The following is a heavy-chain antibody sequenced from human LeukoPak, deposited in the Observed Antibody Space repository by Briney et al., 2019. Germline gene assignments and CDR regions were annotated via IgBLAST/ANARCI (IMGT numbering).Heavy chain of an antibody. V-gene: IGHV4-34*01. CDR2: INHSGST. Sequence: SETLSLTCTVSGGSISSYYWSWIRQPPGRGLEWIGEINHSGSTNYNPSLKSRVTISVDTSKNQFSLKLSSVTAADTAVYYCARGSLSYGSGSYYNPKKYYGMDVWGQGTTVTVSS. CDR3: ARGSLSYGSGSYYNPKKYYGMDV. J-gene: IGHJ6*02. CDR1: GGSISSYY. D-gene: IGHD3-10*01.